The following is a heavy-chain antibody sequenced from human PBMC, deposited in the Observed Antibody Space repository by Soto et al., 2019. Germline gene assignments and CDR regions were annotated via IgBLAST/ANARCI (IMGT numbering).Heavy chain of an antibody. V-gene: IGHV3-48*03. CDR3: ARPFVTAPHDDCDI. CDR1: GFTFSTDE. D-gene: IGHD2-21*02. Sequence: EVQLVESGGGLVQPGGSLRLSCVASGFTFSTDEMQWVRQAPGKGLECVSYISNSGRTIYYAVSVKGRFTISRDNDKDSLFLQMDSLRAEYTAVYYCARPFVTAPHDDCDIWGQGTMVRVYS. CDR2: ISNSGRTI. J-gene: IGHJ3*02.